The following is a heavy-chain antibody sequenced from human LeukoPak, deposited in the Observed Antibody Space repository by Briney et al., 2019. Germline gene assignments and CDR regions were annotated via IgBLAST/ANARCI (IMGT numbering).Heavy chain of an antibody. J-gene: IGHJ3*02. CDR2: IWSDGSNK. Sequence: PGGSLRLSCAASGFTFSTYGMHWVRQAPGKGLEWVAFIWSDGSNKYYADSVKGRFTISRDNSKNTLYLQMNSLRAEDTAVYYCARDTGAFDIWGQGTMVTVSS. V-gene: IGHV3-33*01. CDR3: ARDTGAFDI. CDR1: GFTFSTYG. D-gene: IGHD4-17*01.